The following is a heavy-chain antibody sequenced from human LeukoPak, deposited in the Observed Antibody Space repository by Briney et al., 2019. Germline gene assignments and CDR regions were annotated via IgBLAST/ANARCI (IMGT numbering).Heavy chain of an antibody. D-gene: IGHD3-22*01. CDR3: ARARDSIVVVPDY. CDR1: GYSVTTYW. CDR2: IYPGDSDT. J-gene: IGHJ4*02. V-gene: IGHV5-51*01. Sequence: MSGESLKISCKGSGYSVTTYWIGWVRQMPGKGLEWMGIIYPGDSDTRYSPSFQGQVTISADKSISTAYLQWSSLKASDTAMYYCARARDSIVVVPDYWGQGTLVTVSS.